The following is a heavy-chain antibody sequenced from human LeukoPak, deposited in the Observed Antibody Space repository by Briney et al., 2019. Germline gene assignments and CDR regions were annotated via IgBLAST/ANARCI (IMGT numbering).Heavy chain of an antibody. CDR1: GGSISSYY. J-gene: IGHJ4*02. Sequence: PSETLSLTCTVSGGSISSYYWSWTRQPAGKGLEWIGRIYTSGNTNYNPSLKSRVTISVDKSKNQFSLKLSSVTAADTAVYYCARAGRYDSSGMGIFDYWGQGTLVTVSS. CDR3: ARAGRYDSSGMGIFDY. CDR2: IYTSGNT. V-gene: IGHV4-4*07. D-gene: IGHD3-22*01.